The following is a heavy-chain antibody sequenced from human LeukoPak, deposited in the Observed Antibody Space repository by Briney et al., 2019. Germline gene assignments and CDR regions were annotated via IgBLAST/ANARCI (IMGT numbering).Heavy chain of an antibody. Sequence: PGGSLRLSCAASGFTFSSYAMSWVRQAPGKGLEWVSAITGSGGSTFYADSVKGRFTISRDNSKNTLYLQMNSLRAEDTAVYYCAKGGAVAYWHFDLWGRGTLVTVSS. J-gene: IGHJ2*01. CDR2: ITGSGGST. CDR3: AKGGAVAYWHFDL. CDR1: GFTFSSYA. V-gene: IGHV3-23*01. D-gene: IGHD6-19*01.